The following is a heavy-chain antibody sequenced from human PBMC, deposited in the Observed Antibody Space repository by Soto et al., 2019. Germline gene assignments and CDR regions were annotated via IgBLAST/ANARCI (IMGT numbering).Heavy chain of an antibody. CDR3: AREAPRYYYYGMDV. Sequence: SETLSLTCTVSGDSISGDYFWSWIRPHPGKGQENIGYLDYSGSTYYTPSLKSRLTISIGTSENQFSMKLSSVTAADTAVYYCAREAPRYYYYGMDVWGQGTTVS. J-gene: IGHJ6*02. CDR2: LDYSGST. V-gene: IGHV4-31*03. CDR1: GDSISGDYF.